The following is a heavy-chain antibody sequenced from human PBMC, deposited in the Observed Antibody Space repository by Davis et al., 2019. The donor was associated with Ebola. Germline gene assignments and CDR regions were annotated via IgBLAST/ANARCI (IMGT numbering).Heavy chain of an antibody. CDR1: GGSFSGYY. Sequence: SETLSLTCGIYGGSFSGYYWSWIRQPPGKGLEWIGEINHSGSTNYNPSLKSRVTISVDTSKNQFSLNLSSVTAADTAVYYCARSPITISGVLVPLYWFFDLWGRGTLVTVSS. D-gene: IGHD3-3*01. CDR2: INHSGST. J-gene: IGHJ2*01. CDR3: ARSPITISGVLVPLYWFFDL. V-gene: IGHV4-34*01.